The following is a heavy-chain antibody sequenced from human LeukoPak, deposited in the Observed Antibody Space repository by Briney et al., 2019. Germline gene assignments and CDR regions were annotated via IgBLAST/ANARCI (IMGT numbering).Heavy chain of an antibody. CDR3: ARDISSSWIFDY. V-gene: IGHV4-59*01. J-gene: IGHJ4*02. D-gene: IGHD6-13*01. Sequence: SEAPSLTCTVSGGSISSYYWSWIRQPPGKGLEWIGYIYYSGSTNYNPSLKSRVTISVDTSKNQFSLKLSSVTAADTAVYYCARDISSSWIFDYWGQGTLVTVSS. CDR1: GGSISSYY. CDR2: IYYSGST.